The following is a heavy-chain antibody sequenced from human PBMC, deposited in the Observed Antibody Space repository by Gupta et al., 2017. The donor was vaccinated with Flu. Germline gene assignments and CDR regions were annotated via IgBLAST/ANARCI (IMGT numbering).Heavy chain of an antibody. Sequence: QVQLQESGPGLVKPSQTLSLTCTVSGGSISSGDYYWSWIRQPPGKGLEWIGYIYYSGSTHYNPSLKSRVTISKDTSKNQYSLRLSSVTAADTAVYYCATELEATYYFDYWGQGTLVAVSS. CDR1: GGSISSGDYY. CDR2: IYYSGST. CDR3: ATELEATYYFDY. V-gene: IGHV4-30-4*01. D-gene: IGHD6-6*01. J-gene: IGHJ4*02.